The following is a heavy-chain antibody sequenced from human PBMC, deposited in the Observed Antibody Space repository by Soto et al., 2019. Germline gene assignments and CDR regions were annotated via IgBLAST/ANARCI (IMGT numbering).Heavy chain of an antibody. CDR2: IKQDGSGK. CDR3: ARDLSNDFWSGDAFDI. J-gene: IGHJ3*02. V-gene: IGHV3-7*01. D-gene: IGHD3-3*01. CDR1: GFTFSSYW. Sequence: GGSLRLSCAASGFTFSSYWMSWVRQAPGKGLEWVANIKQDGSGKYYVDSVKGRFTISRDNAKNSLYLQMNSLRAEDTAVYYCARDLSNDFWSGDAFDIWGQGTMVTVSS.